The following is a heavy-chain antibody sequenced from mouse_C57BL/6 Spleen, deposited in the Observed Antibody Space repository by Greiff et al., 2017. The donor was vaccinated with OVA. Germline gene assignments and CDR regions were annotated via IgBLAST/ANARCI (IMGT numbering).Heavy chain of an antibody. CDR1: GYSITSGYY. Sequence: EVKLMESGPGLVKPSQSLSLTCSVTGYSITSGYYWNWIRQFPGNKLEWMGYISYDGSNNYNPSLKNRISITRDTSKNQFFLKLNSVTTEDTATYYCAREETSLDCWGQGTTLTVSS. V-gene: IGHV3-6*01. J-gene: IGHJ2*01. CDR3: AREETSLDC. CDR2: ISYDGSN.